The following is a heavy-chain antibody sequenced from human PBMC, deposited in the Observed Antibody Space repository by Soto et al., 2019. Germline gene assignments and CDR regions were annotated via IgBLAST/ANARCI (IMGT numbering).Heavy chain of an antibody. J-gene: IGHJ6*03. CDR2: VSNSGSNT. Sequence: EVQLLEYGGGLVQPGGSLRLSCAASGFTFSNYVMSWVRQAPGKGLEWVSSVSNSGSNTYYAESVKGRVTISRDNSNNTPYLQMNSLRAEDTALYYCARRGRTLPHYSYYMDVWGKGTTVTVSS. CDR3: ARRGRTLPHYSYYMDV. V-gene: IGHV3-23*01. CDR1: GFTFSNYV.